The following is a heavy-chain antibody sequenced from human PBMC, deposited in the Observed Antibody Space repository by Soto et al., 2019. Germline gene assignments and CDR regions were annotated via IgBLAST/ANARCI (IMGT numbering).Heavy chain of an antibody. Sequence: PGGSLRLSCAASGFTFSSYAMHWVRQAPGKGLEWVAVISYDGSNKYYADSVKGRFTISRDNSKNTLYLQMNSLRAEDTAVYYCARGGPLDVWGQGTTVTVSS. CDR3: ARGGPLDV. V-gene: IGHV3-30-3*01. CDR2: ISYDGSNK. J-gene: IGHJ6*02. CDR1: GFTFSSYA.